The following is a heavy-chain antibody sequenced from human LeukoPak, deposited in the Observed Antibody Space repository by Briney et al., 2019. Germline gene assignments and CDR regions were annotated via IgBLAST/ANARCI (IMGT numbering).Heavy chain of an antibody. V-gene: IGHV4-31*03. J-gene: IGHJ4*02. CDR1: GSSVSSDEYY. CDR3: ARVKVLRFLEWFLDF. D-gene: IGHD3-3*01. CDR2: VYYSGSS. Sequence: SQTLSLTCSVSGSSVSSDEYYWSWVRQHPGKGLEGIGYVYYSGSSYYIPSLESRVTMSVEVSKNQFSLELRSVTAADTAVYYCARVKVLRFLEWFLDFWGQGALVTVSS.